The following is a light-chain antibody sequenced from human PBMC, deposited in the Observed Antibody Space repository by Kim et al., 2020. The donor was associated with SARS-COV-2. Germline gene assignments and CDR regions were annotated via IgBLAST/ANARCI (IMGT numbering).Light chain of an antibody. V-gene: IGKV3-20*01. CDR3: HQYGSSALT. Sequence: SPGARANHSCRASQSGSNNFLAWVQQKPGQTPRLLIYGASTRATGIPDRFSGSGSGTDFTLTISRLEPEDFAVYYCHQYGSSALTFGGGTKVDIK. J-gene: IGKJ4*01. CDR2: GAS. CDR1: QSGSNNF.